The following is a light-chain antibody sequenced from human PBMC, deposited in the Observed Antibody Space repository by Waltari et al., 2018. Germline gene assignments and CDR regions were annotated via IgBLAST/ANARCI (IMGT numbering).Light chain of an antibody. CDR1: ESLLHDDGRTY. V-gene: IGKV2D-29*02. CDR3: MQSMQLPLT. CDR2: EVS. Sequence: EIVMTQTPLSLSVTPGQPASSSCRSSESLLHDDGRTYLFWYLQKPGQSPQLLISEVSNRFSGVPDRISGSGSGTDFTLKISRVEAEDVGIYYCMQSMQLPLTFGGGTKVEIK. J-gene: IGKJ4*01.